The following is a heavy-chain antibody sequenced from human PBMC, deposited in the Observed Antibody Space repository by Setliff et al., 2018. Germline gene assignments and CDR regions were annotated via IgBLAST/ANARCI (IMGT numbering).Heavy chain of an antibody. CDR1: GDSISSNNW. V-gene: IGHV4-4*02. CDR2: IYHTENT. D-gene: IGHD2-21*02. J-gene: IGHJ3*02. CDR3: ARTPRGGNSAFDI. Sequence: PSETLSLTCAVSGDSISSNNWWSWVRQPPGMRLEWIGEIYHTENTNYNSSLKSRVTISVDKSKNQFSLKLTSVTAADTAVYYCARTPRGGNSAFDIWGHGTMVTVS.